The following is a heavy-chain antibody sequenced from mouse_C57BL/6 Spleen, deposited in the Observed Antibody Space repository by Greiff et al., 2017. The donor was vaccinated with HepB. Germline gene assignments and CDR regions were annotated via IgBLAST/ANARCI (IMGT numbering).Heavy chain of an antibody. CDR3: AREGAYYYGSSYGYAMDY. Sequence: DVMLVESGGGLVQSGRSLRLSCATSGFTFSDFYMEWVRQAPGKGLEWIAASRNKANDYTTEYSASVKGRFIVSRDTSQSILYLQMNALRAEDTAIYYCAREGAYYYGSSYGYAMDYWGQGTSVTVSS. CDR1: GFTFSDFY. J-gene: IGHJ4*01. D-gene: IGHD1-1*01. V-gene: IGHV7-1*01. CDR2: SRNKANDYTT.